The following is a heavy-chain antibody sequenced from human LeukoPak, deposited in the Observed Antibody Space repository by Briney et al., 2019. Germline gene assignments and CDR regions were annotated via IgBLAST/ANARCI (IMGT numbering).Heavy chain of an antibody. CDR1: GSTVSSYG. J-gene: IGHJ4*02. CDR2: IWCDGWKK. Sequence: GGSLRLSCAAYGSTVSSYGTRWVRQAPGEGLGWVAVIWCDGWKKYYADSVKGPFPISRDNSKNTLYLQRNSLRAEGTAVYYCARDRSRRSYSSSWYDYWGQGTLVTVSS. D-gene: IGHD6-13*01. CDR3: ARDRSRRSYSSSWYDY. V-gene: IGHV3-33*01.